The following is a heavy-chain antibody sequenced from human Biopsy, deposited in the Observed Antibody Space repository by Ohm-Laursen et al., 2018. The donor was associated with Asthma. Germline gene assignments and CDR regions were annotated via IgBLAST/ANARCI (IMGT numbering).Heavy chain of an antibody. D-gene: IGHD1-26*01. CDR2: ISYTGSI. CDR3: ARHSGNYYAQLNY. Sequence: GTLSLTCPVSADSISSNNFYWGWIRQPPGKGLEWIATISYTGSIYYNPSLKSRVTISVDTSKNQFSLKLSSVTAADTAVYYCARHSGNYYAQLNYWGQGTLVTVSS. CDR1: ADSISSNNFY. J-gene: IGHJ4*02. V-gene: IGHV4-39*01.